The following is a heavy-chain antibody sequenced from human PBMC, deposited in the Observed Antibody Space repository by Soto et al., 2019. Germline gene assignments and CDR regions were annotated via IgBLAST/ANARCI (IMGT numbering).Heavy chain of an antibody. D-gene: IGHD2-2*01. CDR3: ARGKNIVVVPAAPRDYYYGMDV. V-gene: IGHV3-23*01. J-gene: IGHJ6*02. CDR1: GFTFSNFV. CDR2: IGGTSGST. Sequence: EVQLLESGGGLVQPGGSLRLSCAASGFTFSNFVMSWVRRAPGKGLEWVSAIGGTSGSTYYADSVKGRFTISRDNSKNTLSLQMSRLRAEDTAVYYCARGKNIVVVPAAPRDYYYGMDVWGQGTTVTVSS.